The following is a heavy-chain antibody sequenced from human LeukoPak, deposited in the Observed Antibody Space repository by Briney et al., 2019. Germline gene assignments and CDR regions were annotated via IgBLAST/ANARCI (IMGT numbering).Heavy chain of an antibody. J-gene: IGHJ6*03. V-gene: IGHV4-34*01. D-gene: IGHD3-3*01. CDR2: IKHSGST. CDR1: GGSFSGYY. Sequence: SETLSLTCAVYGGSFSGYYWSWIRQPPGKGLEWIGEIKHSGSTNLIPTLKSRVTISVDTSKNQFSLKLSSVTAADTAVYYCAKGVGITIFGVADMDVWGKGTTVTVSS. CDR3: AKGVGITIFGVADMDV.